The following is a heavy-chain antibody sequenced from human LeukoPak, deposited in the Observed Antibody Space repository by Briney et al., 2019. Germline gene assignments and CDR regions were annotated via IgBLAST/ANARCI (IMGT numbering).Heavy chain of an antibody. D-gene: IGHD3-10*01. CDR1: GGSISSSNW. Sequence: SETPSLTCAVSGGSISSSNWWSWVRQPPGKGLEWIGEIYHSGSTNYNPSLKSRVTISVDKSKNQFSLKLSSVTAADTAVYYCARDPFGEGGINYWGQGTLVTVSS. CDR2: IYHSGST. J-gene: IGHJ4*02. CDR3: ARDPFGEGGINY. V-gene: IGHV4-4*02.